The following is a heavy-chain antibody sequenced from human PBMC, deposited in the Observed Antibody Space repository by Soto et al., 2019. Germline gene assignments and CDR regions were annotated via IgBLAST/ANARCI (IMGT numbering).Heavy chain of an antibody. Sequence: QVQLVESGGGVVQPGRSLRLSCAASGFTFSSYAMHWVRQAPGKGLEWVAVISYDGSNKYYADSVKGRFTISRDNSKKSLYLKMNSLRAEDTAVYYCARDRPYGDDYWGQGTLVTVSS. CDR3: ARDRPYGDDY. CDR1: GFTFSSYA. CDR2: ISYDGSNK. D-gene: IGHD4-17*01. V-gene: IGHV3-30-3*01. J-gene: IGHJ4*02.